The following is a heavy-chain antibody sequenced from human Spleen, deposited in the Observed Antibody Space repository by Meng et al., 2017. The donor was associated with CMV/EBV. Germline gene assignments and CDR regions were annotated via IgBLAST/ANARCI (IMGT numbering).Heavy chain of an antibody. J-gene: IGHJ4*02. D-gene: IGHD3-3*01. Sequence: GESLKISCAASGFTLSSYEMNWVRQAPGKGLEWVSYISNSGGTIYYADSVKGRFTISRDNSENTLYLQMNSLRADDTAVYYCAKQQDYDFWSEAWDYWGQGTLVTVSS. CDR1: GFTLSSYE. CDR3: AKQQDYDFWSEAWDY. CDR2: ISNSGGTI. V-gene: IGHV3-48*03.